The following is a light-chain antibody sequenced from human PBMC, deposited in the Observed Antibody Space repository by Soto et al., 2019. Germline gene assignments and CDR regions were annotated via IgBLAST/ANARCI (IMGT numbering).Light chain of an antibody. CDR1: SGHSSYA. V-gene: IGLV4-69*01. CDR2: LTSDGSH. CDR3: QTWGTGIQV. J-gene: IGLJ1*01. Sequence: QPVLTQSPSASASLGASVKLSCTLSSGHSSYAIAWHQQQPEKGPRYLMKLTSDGSHYKGGGIPDRFSGSSSGAERYLTISSPQSEDDADYYCQTWGTGIQVFGTGTKLTVL.